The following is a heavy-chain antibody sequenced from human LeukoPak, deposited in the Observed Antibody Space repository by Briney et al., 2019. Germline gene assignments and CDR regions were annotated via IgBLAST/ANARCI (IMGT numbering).Heavy chain of an antibody. J-gene: IGHJ4*02. CDR1: GFTFSTYW. CDR3: ARDGIAAVDFDY. CDR2: VNGDGSST. Sequence: QPGGSLRLSCAASGFTFSTYWMHWVRQAPGKGLVWVSRVNGDGSSTNYADSVKGRFTISRDNAKNTLYLQMNSLRAEDTAVHDCARDGIAAVDFDYWGQGILVTVSS. D-gene: IGHD6-13*01. V-gene: IGHV3-74*01.